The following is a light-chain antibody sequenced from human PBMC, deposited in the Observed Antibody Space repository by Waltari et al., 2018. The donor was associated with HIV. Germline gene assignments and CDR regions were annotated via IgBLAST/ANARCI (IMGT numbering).Light chain of an antibody. CDR3: QQYYSVPPT. V-gene: IGKV4-1*01. Sequence: DIVMTQSPDSLAVSLGERATINCKSSQTVLYTSNNKNYLAWYQQKPVQPPKLLIYWASTRESGVPDRFSCSGSGTDFTLTISSLQAEDVAVYFCQQYYSVPPTFGQGTKVEIK. J-gene: IGKJ1*01. CDR1: QTVLYTSNNKNY. CDR2: WAS.